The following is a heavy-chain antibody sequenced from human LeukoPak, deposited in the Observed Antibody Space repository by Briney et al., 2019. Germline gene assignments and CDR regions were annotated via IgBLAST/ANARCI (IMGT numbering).Heavy chain of an antibody. D-gene: IGHD6-19*01. V-gene: IGHV4-59*01. CDR2: IYYSGGT. Sequence: SETLSLTCTVSGGSISSYCWSWIRQPPGKGLEWIGYIYYSGGTNYNPSLKSRVTISVDTSKNQFSLKLSSVTAADTAVYYCARGRDSSGWQADYWGQGTLVTVSS. CDR1: GGSISSYC. J-gene: IGHJ4*02. CDR3: ARGRDSSGWQADY.